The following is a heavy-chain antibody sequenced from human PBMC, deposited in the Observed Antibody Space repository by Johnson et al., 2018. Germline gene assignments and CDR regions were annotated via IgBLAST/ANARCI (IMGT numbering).Heavy chain of an antibody. J-gene: IGHJ6*03. CDR2: INSDGSST. CDR1: GFTFSSYW. V-gene: IGHV3-74*01. D-gene: IGHD3-22*01. CDR3: AREGRRRITYSYDTSKYYYYMDV. Sequence: VQLVESGGGLVQXGGSLRLSCAASGFTFSSYWMHWVRQAPGKGLVWVSRINSDGSSTSYADSVKGRFPISRDNAKNRLYLQMNSLRPEDPAVYYCAREGRRRITYSYDTSKYYYYMDVWGKGTTVTVSS.